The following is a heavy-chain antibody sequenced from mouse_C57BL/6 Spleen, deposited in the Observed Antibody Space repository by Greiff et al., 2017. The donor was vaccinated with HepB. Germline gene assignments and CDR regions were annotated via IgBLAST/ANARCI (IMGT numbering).Heavy chain of an antibody. D-gene: IGHD2-3*01. Sequence: VQLQQSGPVLVKPGASVKMSCKASGYTFTDYYMNWVKQSHGKSLEWIGVINPYNGGTSYNQKFKGKATLTVDKSSSTAYMELNSRTYEDTAVYYGANDAGFDYWGQGTTLTVSS. J-gene: IGHJ2*01. CDR2: INPYNGGT. V-gene: IGHV1-19*01. CDR3: ANDAGFDY. CDR1: GYTFTDYY.